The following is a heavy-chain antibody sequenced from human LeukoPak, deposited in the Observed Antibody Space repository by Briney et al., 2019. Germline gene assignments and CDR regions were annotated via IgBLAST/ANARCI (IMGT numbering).Heavy chain of an antibody. D-gene: IGHD6-13*01. CDR2: INPNSGGT. CDR3: ARDRVAGTELVNWFDP. V-gene: IGHV1-2*02. Sequence: ASVKVSCKASGYTFTGYYMHWVRQAPGQGLEWMGWINPNSGGTNYAQKFQGRVTMTRDTSISTAYMELSRLRSDDTAVYYCARDRVAGTELVNWFDPWGQGTLVTVSS. CDR1: GYTFTGYY. J-gene: IGHJ5*02.